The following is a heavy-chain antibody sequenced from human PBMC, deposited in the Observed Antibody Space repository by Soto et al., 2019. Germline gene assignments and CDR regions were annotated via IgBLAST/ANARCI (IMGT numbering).Heavy chain of an antibody. J-gene: IGHJ3*02. V-gene: IGHV4-39*01. CDR1: SGSISSSNYY. CDR2: IYYSGST. CDR3: ARHFPTWAFDI. D-gene: IGHD3-16*01. Sequence: QLQLQESGPGLVKPSETLSLTCTVSSGSISSSNYYWGWIRQPPGKGLEWIGTIYYSGSTYYNPSLKSRVTVSIDTSKHQFSLRLTSVTAADTAVYYCARHFPTWAFDIWGQGTMVAVSS.